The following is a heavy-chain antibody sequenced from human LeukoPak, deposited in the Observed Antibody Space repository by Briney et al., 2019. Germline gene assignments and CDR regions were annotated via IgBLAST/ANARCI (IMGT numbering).Heavy chain of an antibody. CDR2: INHSGST. J-gene: IGHJ4*02. D-gene: IGHD6-6*01. CDR1: GGSFSGYY. V-gene: IGHV4-34*01. Sequence: SETLSLTCAVYGGSFSGYYWSWIRQPPGKGREWIGEINHSGSTNYNPSLKSRVTISVDTSKNQISLKLSSVTAADTAVYYCARGGQLVYFDYWGQGTLVTVSS. CDR3: ARGGQLVYFDY.